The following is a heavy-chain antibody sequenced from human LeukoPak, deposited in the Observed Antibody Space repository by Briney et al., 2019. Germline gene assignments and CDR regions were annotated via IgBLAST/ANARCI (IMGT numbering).Heavy chain of an antibody. CDR3: ARDGLMIVVVDNWFDP. D-gene: IGHD3-22*01. J-gene: IGHJ5*02. V-gene: IGHV1-69*13. CDR2: IIPIFGTA. CDR1: GGTFSSYA. Sequence: SVKVSCKASGGTFSSYAINWVRQAPGQGLKWMGGIIPIFGTANYAQKFQGRVTITADEYTSTAYMELSSLRSDDTAVYYCARDGLMIVVVDNWFDPWGQGTLVTVSS.